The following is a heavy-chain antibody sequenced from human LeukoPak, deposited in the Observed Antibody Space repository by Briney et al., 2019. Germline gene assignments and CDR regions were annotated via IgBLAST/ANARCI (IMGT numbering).Heavy chain of an antibody. D-gene: IGHD1-14*01. CDR2: FDPEDGET. CDR3: ATAVTPGKPKDY. Sequence: ASVKVSCKVPGYTLTEVSIHWVRQAPGKGREWMGGFDPEDGETIYAQKFQGRVTKTEDTSTDTAYMELSSLRSEDTAVYYCATAVTPGKPKDYWGQGTLVTVSS. CDR1: GYTLTEVS. V-gene: IGHV1-24*01. J-gene: IGHJ4*02.